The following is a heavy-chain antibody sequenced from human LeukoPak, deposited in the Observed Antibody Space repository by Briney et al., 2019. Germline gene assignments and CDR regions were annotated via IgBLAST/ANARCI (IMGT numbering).Heavy chain of an antibody. CDR2: ISNSGST. Sequence: SETLSLTCTVSGDSISDYYWSWIRQPPGKGLEWVGYISNSGSTNYNPSLKSRVTISVDTSKNQFSLKLSSVTAADTAVYYCARVRLAARLNWFDPWGQGTLVTVSS. CDR3: ARVRLAARLNWFDP. D-gene: IGHD6-6*01. J-gene: IGHJ5*02. CDR1: GDSISDYY. V-gene: IGHV4-59*12.